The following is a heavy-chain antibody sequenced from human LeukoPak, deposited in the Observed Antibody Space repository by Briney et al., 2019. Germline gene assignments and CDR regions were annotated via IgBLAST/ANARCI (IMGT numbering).Heavy chain of an antibody. CDR2: ISWNSGSI. CDR3: AKSLYDYVWGSYLLDY. J-gene: IGHJ4*02. D-gene: IGHD3-16*02. CDR1: GFSFNHYA. Sequence: PGESLRLSCAASGFSFNHYAMHWVRQAPGKGLEWVSGISWNSGSIDCADSVKGRFTISRDNAKNSVYLQMNSLRAEDTALYYCAKSLYDYVWGSYLLDYWGQGTLVTVSS. V-gene: IGHV3-9*01.